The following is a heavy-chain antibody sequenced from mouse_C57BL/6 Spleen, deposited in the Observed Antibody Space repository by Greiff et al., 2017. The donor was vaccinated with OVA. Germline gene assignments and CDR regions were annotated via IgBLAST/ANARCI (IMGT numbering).Heavy chain of an antibody. Sequence: EVQVVESGGGLVKPGGSLKLSCAASGFTFSDYGMYWVRQAPEKGLEWVASISSGSSTISYADTVKGRFTISRDNAKTTLFLQMTSLMSEDTAKYYCARELYDHDGGVYFAYWGQGTSLTVSS. CDR1: GFTFSDYG. V-gene: IGHV5-17*01. D-gene: IGHD2-4*01. J-gene: IGHJ2*02. CDR2: ISSGSSTI. CDR3: ARELYDHDGGVYFAY.